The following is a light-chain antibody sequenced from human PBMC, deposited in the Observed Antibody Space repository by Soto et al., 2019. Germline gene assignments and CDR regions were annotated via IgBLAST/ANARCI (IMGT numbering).Light chain of an antibody. CDR3: QQYDTYPLT. V-gene: IGKV1-5*01. J-gene: IGKJ4*01. Sequence: DIQMTQSPSTLSASVGDRVTNTCRASQSISTFLAWYQQKPGKAPQILIYDASKLEPGVPSRLSGGGSGTQFTLTISSLQPDDFATYYCQQYDTYPLTFGGGTKVDIK. CDR2: DAS. CDR1: QSISTF.